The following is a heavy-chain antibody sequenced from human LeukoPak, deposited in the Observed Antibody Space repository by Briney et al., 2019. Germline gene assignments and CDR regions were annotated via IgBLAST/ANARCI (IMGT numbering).Heavy chain of an antibody. D-gene: IGHD3-10*01. V-gene: IGHV3-21*01. J-gene: IGHJ6*02. CDR1: GFTFSSYS. CDR3: ARDGANYGSGSYYGMDV. Sequence: PGGSLRLSCAASGFTFSSYSMNWVRQAPGKGLEWVSSISSSSSYIYYADSVKGRFTISRDNAKNSLYLQMNSLRAEDTAVYYCARDGANYGSGSYYGMDVWAKGPRSPSP. CDR2: ISSSSSYI.